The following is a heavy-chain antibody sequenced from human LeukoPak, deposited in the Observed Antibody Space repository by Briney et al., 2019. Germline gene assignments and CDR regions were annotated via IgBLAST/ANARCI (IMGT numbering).Heavy chain of an antibody. CDR1: GFTFSSYA. D-gene: IGHD3-22*01. J-gene: IGHJ3*02. Sequence: PGGSLRLSCAASGFTFSSYAMHWVRQAPGKGLEWVAVISYDGSNKYYADSVKGRFTISRDNSKNTLYLQMNSLRAEDTAVYYCAKTYYYDSSGYAFDIWGQGTMVTVSS. CDR2: ISYDGSNK. CDR3: AKTYYYDSSGYAFDI. V-gene: IGHV3-30*04.